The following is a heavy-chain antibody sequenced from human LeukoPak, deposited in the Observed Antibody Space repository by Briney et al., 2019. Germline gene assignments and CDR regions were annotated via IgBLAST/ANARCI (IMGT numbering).Heavy chain of an antibody. CDR3: ASGGSSGFDY. V-gene: IGHV3-30-3*01. D-gene: IGHD4-23*01. Sequence: PGGSLRLSCAASGFTFSSYAMHWVRQAPGKGLEWVAVISYDGSNKYYADSVKGRFTISRDNAKNSLYLQMNSLRAEDTAVYYCASGGSSGFDYWGQGTLVTVSS. CDR2: ISYDGSNK. J-gene: IGHJ4*02. CDR1: GFTFSSYA.